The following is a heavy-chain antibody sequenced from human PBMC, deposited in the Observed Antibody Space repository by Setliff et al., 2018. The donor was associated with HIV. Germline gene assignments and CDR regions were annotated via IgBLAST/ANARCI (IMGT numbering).Heavy chain of an antibody. CDR1: GGSFSGYY. CDR2: INHSGST. J-gene: IGHJ4*02. CDR3: ARTDYGGNSGGNYFDY. V-gene: IGHV4-34*01. Sequence: PSETLSLTCAVYGGSFSGYYWSWIRQPPGKGLEWIGEINHSGSTHYNPSLKRRVTISIDKSKRQFSLKVRSVTAADTAVYYCARTDYGGNSGGNYFDYWGQGSLVTVSS. D-gene: IGHD4-17*01.